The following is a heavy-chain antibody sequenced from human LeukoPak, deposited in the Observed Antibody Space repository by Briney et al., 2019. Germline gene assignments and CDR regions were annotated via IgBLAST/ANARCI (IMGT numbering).Heavy chain of an antibody. Sequence: PSETLSLTCTVSGGSISSYYWSWIRQPPGKGLEWIGYIYYSGSTNYNPSLKSRVTISVDTSKNQFSLKLSSVTAADTAVYYCARRGQQARGASDIWGQGTMVTVSS. V-gene: IGHV4-59*08. CDR2: IYYSGST. CDR1: GGSISSYY. CDR3: ARRGQQARGASDI. D-gene: IGHD6-13*01. J-gene: IGHJ3*02.